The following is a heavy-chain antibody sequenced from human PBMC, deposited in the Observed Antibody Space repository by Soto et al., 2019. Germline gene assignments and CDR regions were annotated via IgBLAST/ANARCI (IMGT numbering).Heavy chain of an antibody. V-gene: IGHV3-7*03. J-gene: IGHJ4*02. CDR3: ARDRGPNTIDY. CDR1: GLTFSTTW. Sequence: EVQLVESGGGLVQPGGSLRLSCAVSGLTFSTTWMTWVSQSPGKGLEWLVSINQDGIATYYVDSVKGRFTISRDNAKNSLYRQLNSLRAEDSATYYCARDRGPNTIDYWGQGTLVTVSS. D-gene: IGHD7-27*01. CDR2: INQDGIAT.